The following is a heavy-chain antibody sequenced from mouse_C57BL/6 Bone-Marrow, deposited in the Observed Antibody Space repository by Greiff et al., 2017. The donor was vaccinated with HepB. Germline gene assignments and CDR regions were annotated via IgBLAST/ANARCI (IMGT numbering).Heavy chain of an antibody. J-gene: IGHJ1*03. Sequence: EVKLVESGGGLVKPGGSLKLSCAASGFTFSDYGMHWVRQAPEKGLEWVAYISSGSSTIYYADTVKGRFTISRDNAKNTLFLQMTSLRSEDTAMYYCARRDGYYSYWYFDVWGTGTTVTVSS. V-gene: IGHV5-17*01. D-gene: IGHD2-3*01. CDR2: ISSGSSTI. CDR1: GFTFSDYG. CDR3: ARRDGYYSYWYFDV.